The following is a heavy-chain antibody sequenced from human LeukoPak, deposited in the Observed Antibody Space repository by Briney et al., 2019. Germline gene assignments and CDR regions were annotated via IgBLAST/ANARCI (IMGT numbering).Heavy chain of an antibody. J-gene: IGHJ4*02. CDR2: INPSGGST. CDR1: GYTFTSYY. D-gene: IGHD1-1*01. Sequence: ASVKVSCKASGYTFTSYYMHWVRQAPGQGLEWMGIINPSGGSTSYAQKFQGRVTMTRDTSTSTVYVELSSLRSEDTAVYYCAIRHLVSQPIDYWGQGTLVTVSS. V-gene: IGHV1-46*01. CDR3: AIRHLVSQPIDY.